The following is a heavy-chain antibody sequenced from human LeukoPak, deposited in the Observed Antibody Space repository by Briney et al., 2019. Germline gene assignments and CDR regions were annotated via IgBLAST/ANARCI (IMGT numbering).Heavy chain of an antibody. CDR3: ARDLDQYNGRFGGFGHDF. V-gene: IGHV1-18*01. D-gene: IGHD3-10*01. J-gene: IGHJ4*02. CDR1: GYTFINYG. CDR2: ISAYNGNT. Sequence: SVKVSCKASGYTFINYGINWVRQAPGQGLEWMGWISAYNGNTNYAQSLQGRVTMTTDTSTGTVYMEMRSLTSDDTAVYYCARDLDQYNGRFGGFGHDFWGQGTLVTVSS.